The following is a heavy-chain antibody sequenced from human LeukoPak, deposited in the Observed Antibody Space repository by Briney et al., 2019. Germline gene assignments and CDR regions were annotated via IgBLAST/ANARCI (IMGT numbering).Heavy chain of an antibody. D-gene: IGHD5-18*01. CDR1: GFTFSSYG. Sequence: GGSLRLSCAASGFTFSSYGMHWVRQAPGKGLEWVAVISYDGSNKYYADSVKGRFTISRDNSKNTLYLQMNSLRAEDTAVYYCAKDAAPYSSPFDYWGQGTLVTVSS. CDR3: AKDAAPYSSPFDY. J-gene: IGHJ4*02. CDR2: ISYDGSNK. V-gene: IGHV3-30*18.